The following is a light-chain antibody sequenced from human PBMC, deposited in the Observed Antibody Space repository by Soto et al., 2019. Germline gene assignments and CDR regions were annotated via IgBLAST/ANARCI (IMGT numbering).Light chain of an antibody. J-gene: IGKJ1*01. V-gene: IGKV1-5*01. Sequence: DIQMTQSPSTLSGSVGDRVTITCRASQTISSWLAWYQQKPGKAPKLLIYDASNLESGVPSRFSGGGSGTEFTLTISRLQPGDFATYYCQQYNNYLWTFGQGTKVDIK. CDR1: QTISSW. CDR2: DAS. CDR3: QQYNNYLWT.